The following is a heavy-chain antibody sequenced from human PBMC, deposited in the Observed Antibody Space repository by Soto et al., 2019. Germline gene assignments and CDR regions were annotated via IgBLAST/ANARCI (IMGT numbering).Heavy chain of an antibody. Sequence: EVQLLESGGGLVQPGGSLRLSCAASGFTFSNYDMTWVRQAPGKGLEWVSTISGSGDNTYYADSVRGRFTISRDNSKNTLYLQMNSLRADDTAVYYCAKRPVAARHTDYWGQGTLVTVSS. CDR1: GFTFSNYD. CDR2: ISGSGDNT. CDR3: AKRPVAARHTDY. V-gene: IGHV3-23*01. J-gene: IGHJ4*02. D-gene: IGHD6-6*01.